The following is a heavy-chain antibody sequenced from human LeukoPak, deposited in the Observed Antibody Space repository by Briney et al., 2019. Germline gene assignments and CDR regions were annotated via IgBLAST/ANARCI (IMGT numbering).Heavy chain of an antibody. CDR2: ISGKDGST. CDR1: GFTFSGYA. V-gene: IGHV3-23*01. J-gene: IGHJ4*02. Sequence: PGGSLRLSCAASGFTFSGYAMSWVRQAPGKGLEWVSVISGKDGSTYYADSVKGRFTISRDNSKNTLYLQMSSLRAEDTAVYYCAKVSTSFWYYYDRSGYLYWGQGTLVTVSS. CDR3: AKVSTSFWYYYDRSGYLY. D-gene: IGHD3-22*01.